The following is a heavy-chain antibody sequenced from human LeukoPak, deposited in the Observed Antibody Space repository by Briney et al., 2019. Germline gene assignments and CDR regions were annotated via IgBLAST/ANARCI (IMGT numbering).Heavy chain of an antibody. CDR3: ARRDYDILTGYRYNNWFDP. D-gene: IGHD3-9*01. Sequence: GESLKISCKGSGYSFTSYWIGWVRPMPGKGLEWMGIIYPGDSDTTYSPSFQGQVTISADKSISTAYLQWSSLKASDTAMYYCARRDYDILTGYRYNNWFDPWGQGTLVTVSS. J-gene: IGHJ5*02. CDR1: GYSFTSYW. V-gene: IGHV5-51*01. CDR2: IYPGDSDT.